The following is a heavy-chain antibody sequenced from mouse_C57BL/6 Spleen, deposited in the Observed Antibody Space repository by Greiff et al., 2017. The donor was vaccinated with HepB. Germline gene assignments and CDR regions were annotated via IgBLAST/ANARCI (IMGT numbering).Heavy chain of an antibody. CDR2: IYPGSGST. Sequence: QVQLQHPGAELVKPGASVKMSCKASGYTFTSYWITWVKQRPGQGLEWIGDIYPGSGSTNYNEKFKSKATLTVDTSSSTAYMQLSSLTSEDSAVYYCARWLLRYAMDYWGQGTSVTVSS. CDR1: GYTFTSYW. D-gene: IGHD2-3*01. J-gene: IGHJ4*01. V-gene: IGHV1-55*01. CDR3: ARWLLRYAMDY.